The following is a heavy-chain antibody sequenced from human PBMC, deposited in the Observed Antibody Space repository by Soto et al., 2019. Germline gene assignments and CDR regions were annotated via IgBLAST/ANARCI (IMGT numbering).Heavy chain of an antibody. V-gene: IGHV1-2*02. D-gene: IGHD6-6*01. CDR2: INPHSGGT. CDR3: ARFRSSSSFYLDY. Sequence: GASVKVSCKASGYTFTDYFLHWVRQAPGQGLEWMGWINPHSGGTNYAQKFQGRVTMTRDTSISTAYMELSRLRSDDTAVYYCARFRSSSSFYLDYWGQGTLVTVSS. CDR1: GYTFTDYF. J-gene: IGHJ4*02.